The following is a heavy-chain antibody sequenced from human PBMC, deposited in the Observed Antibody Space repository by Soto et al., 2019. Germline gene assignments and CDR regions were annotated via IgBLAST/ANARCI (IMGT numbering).Heavy chain of an antibody. CDR1: GFTFSSYA. Sequence: GESLKISCAASGFTFSSYAMSWVRQAPGKGLEWVSAISGSGGSTYYADSVKGRFTISRDNSKNTLYLQMNSLRAEDTAVYYCAKDLWVVGYCSSTSCYAEFDYWGQGTLVTVSS. CDR2: ISGSGGST. CDR3: AKDLWVVGYCSSTSCYAEFDY. D-gene: IGHD2-2*01. J-gene: IGHJ4*02. V-gene: IGHV3-23*01.